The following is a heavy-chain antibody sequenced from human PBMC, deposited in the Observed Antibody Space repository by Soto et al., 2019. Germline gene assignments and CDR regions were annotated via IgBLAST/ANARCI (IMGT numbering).Heavy chain of an antibody. CDR2: IRGNGGRT. J-gene: IGHJ6*03. CDR1: GFTFSSYA. V-gene: IGHV3-23*01. D-gene: IGHD3-9*01. Sequence: GSLRLSCAASGFTFSSYAMNWVRQAPGKGLEWVSGIRGNGGRTHYADSVKGRFTISRDNAKNSLYLQMNSLRAEDTAVYYCARDSQLRYFDWTYDYYYYMDVWGKGTTVTVSS. CDR3: ARDSQLRYFDWTYDYYYYMDV.